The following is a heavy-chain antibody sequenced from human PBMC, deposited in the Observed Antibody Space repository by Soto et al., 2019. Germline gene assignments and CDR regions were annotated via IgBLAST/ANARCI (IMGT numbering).Heavy chain of an antibody. CDR1: GFTFSSYW. V-gene: IGHV3-74*01. CDR2: INGGGSSI. D-gene: IGHD5-12*01. Sequence: GGSLRLSCSASGFTFSSYWLHWVRQAPGKGLVWVSRINGGGSSIDYADSVKGRFTISRDNAKNTLYLQMNSLRAEDTAVYYCARGLSGYYGFDYWGQGTLVTVSS. J-gene: IGHJ4*02. CDR3: ARGLSGYYGFDY.